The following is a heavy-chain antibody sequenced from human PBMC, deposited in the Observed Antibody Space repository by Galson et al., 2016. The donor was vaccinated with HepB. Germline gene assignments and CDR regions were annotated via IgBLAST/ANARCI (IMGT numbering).Heavy chain of an antibody. D-gene: IGHD3-3*01. Sequence: SLRLSCATSGFIFSDYYMDWIRQAPGKGLEWLSDINSGGHNTYYADSVKGRFTISRDNTYNSLYLEMNSLRGDDTAFYYCARNRTAFDVVIERIDHWGLGTPVTVSS. CDR1: GFIFSDYY. J-gene: IGHJ4*02. V-gene: IGHV3-11*01. CDR3: ARNRTAFDVVIERIDH. CDR2: INSGGHNT.